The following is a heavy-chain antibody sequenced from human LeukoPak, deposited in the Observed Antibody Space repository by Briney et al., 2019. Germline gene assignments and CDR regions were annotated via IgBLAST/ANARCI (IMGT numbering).Heavy chain of an antibody. CDR1: GFTFSSYW. CDR2: IQQDGSEK. D-gene: IGHD1-26*01. CDR3: ARNPPRYFN. Sequence: PGGSLRLSCAASGFTFSSYWMIWVRQAPGKGLEWVANIQQDGSEKYYVDSVKGRFTISRDDAKNSLYLQMNSLRAEDTAVYYCARNPPRYFNWGQGTLVTVSS. J-gene: IGHJ4*02. V-gene: IGHV3-7*05.